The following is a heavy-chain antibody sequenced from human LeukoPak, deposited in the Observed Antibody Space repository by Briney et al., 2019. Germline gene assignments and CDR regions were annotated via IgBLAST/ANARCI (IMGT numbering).Heavy chain of an antibody. D-gene: IGHD2-2*01. V-gene: IGHV3-23*01. CDR2: ITRGGDGT. Sequence: PGGSLRLSCAASGFSFSSYAMSWVRQSPGKGLEWVSAITRGGDGTFYADSVQGRFTVSRDNSKNTLSLQMNNLRAVDTAIYYCAKKMGTGSSQERGTFDYWGQGTLVTVSS. CDR3: AKKMGTGSSQERGTFDY. J-gene: IGHJ4*02. CDR1: GFSFSSYA.